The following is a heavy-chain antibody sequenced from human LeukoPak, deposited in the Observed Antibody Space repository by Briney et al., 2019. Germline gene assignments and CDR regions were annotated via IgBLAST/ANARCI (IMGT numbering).Heavy chain of an antibody. V-gene: IGHV4-39*07. J-gene: IGHJ4*02. Sequence: SETLSLTCTVSGGSISSSSYYWGWIRQPPGKGLEWIGSIYYSGSTYYNPSLKSRVTISVDTSKNQFSLKLSSVTAADTAVYYCATYGSGSYGPSPLNDYWGQGTLVTVSS. D-gene: IGHD3-10*01. CDR1: GGSISSSSYY. CDR2: IYYSGST. CDR3: ATYGSGSYGPSPLNDY.